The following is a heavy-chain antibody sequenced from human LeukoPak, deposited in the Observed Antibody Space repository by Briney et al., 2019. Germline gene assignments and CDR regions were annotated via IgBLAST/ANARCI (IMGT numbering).Heavy chain of an antibody. CDR3: ARSFYSYGFEVFDY. CDR1: GGSISSYY. J-gene: IGHJ4*02. V-gene: IGHV4-59*01. CDR2: IYYSGST. D-gene: IGHD5-18*01. Sequence: SETLSLTCTVSGGSISSYYWSWIRQPPGKGLEWIGYIYYSGSTNYNPSLKSRVTISVDTSKNQFSLKLSSVIAADTAVYYCARSFYSYGFEVFDYWGQGTLVTVSS.